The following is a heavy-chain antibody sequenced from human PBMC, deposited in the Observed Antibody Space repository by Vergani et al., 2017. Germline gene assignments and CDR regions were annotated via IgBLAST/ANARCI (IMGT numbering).Heavy chain of an antibody. D-gene: IGHD3-3*01. CDR3: ARLLGAYYDFWSGYYRPSSYYFDY. Sequence: QVQLVQSGAEVKKPGASVKVSCKASGYTFTGYYMHWVRQAPGQGLEWMGWINPNSGGTNYAQKFQGRVTMTRDTSISTAYMELSRLRSDDTAVYYCARLLGAYYDFWSGYYRPSSYYFDYWGQGTLVTVSS. CDR2: INPNSGGT. CDR1: GYTFTGYY. J-gene: IGHJ4*02. V-gene: IGHV1-2*02.